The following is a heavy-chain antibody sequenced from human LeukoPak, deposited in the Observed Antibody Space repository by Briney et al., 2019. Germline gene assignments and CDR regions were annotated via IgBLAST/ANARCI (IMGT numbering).Heavy chain of an antibody. D-gene: IGHD1-26*01. CDR3: AKDVGKWESLHFFDY. CDR1: GFTLSTNA. Sequence: GGSLRLSCLISGFTLSTNAMSWVRQAPGKGLEWISGISGSGASTYYADSVKGRFTISRDDSRNTLYLQMNSLRGDDTAVYYCAKDVGKWESLHFFDYWGQGTLVTVSS. V-gene: IGHV3-23*01. J-gene: IGHJ4*02. CDR2: ISGSGAST.